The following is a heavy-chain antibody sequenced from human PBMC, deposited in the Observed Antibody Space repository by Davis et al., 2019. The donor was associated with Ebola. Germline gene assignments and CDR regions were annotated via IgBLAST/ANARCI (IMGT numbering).Heavy chain of an antibody. CDR1: GFTFSDYY. V-gene: IGHV3-11*01. CDR3: AKGYSSSQYYFDY. CDR2: ISSSGSTI. D-gene: IGHD6-13*01. J-gene: IGHJ4*02. Sequence: GESLKISCAASGFTFSDYYMSWIRQAPGKGLEWVSYISSSGSTIYYADSVKGRFTISRDNSRNTLSLQMNSLRAEDTAVYFCAKGYSSSQYYFDYWGQGTLVTVSS.